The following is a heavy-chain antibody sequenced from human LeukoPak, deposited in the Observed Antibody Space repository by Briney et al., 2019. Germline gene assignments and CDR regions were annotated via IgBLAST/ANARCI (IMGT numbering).Heavy chain of an antibody. V-gene: IGHV4-34*01. CDR1: GGSFSDYY. J-gene: IGHJ5*02. CDR3: ARRSNPGDFRWFDP. Sequence: SETLSLTCGVYGGSFSDYYWNWIRLPPGKGLEWIAEINHSGSTTYNPSLRSRVTISVDTSKNQFSLKLTSVTAADTAVYYCARRSNPGDFRWFDPWGQGTLVTVSS. D-gene: IGHD4-17*01. CDR2: INHSGST.